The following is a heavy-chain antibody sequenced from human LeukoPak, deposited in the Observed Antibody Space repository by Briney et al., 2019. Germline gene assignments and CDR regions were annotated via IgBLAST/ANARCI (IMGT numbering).Heavy chain of an antibody. CDR2: INAGNGNT. CDR3: EVEGGYDLDYFDY. Sequence: GASVRVSCKASGYTFTSYAMHWGRQAPGQRLEWMGWINAGNGNTKYSQKFQGRVTITRDTSASTAYMELSSLRSEDTAVYYCEVEGGYDLDYFDYWGQGTLVTVSS. V-gene: IGHV1-3*01. D-gene: IGHD5-12*01. J-gene: IGHJ4*02. CDR1: GYTFTSYA.